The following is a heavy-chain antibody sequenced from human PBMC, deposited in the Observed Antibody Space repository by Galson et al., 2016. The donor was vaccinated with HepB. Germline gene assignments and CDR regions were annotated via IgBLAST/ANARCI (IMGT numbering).Heavy chain of an antibody. CDR1: GFTFSPYS. CDR2: ISSGSATT. CDR3: ARKISNARGSSWYFDL. J-gene: IGHJ2*01. Sequence: SLRLSCAASGFTFSPYSMNWVRQAPGKGLEWASYISSGSATTYYADSVKGRFTISRDNAKNSLCLQMNSLRDEDTAVYYCARKISNARGSSWYFDLWGLGTLVTVSS. V-gene: IGHV3-48*02. D-gene: IGHD2-2*01.